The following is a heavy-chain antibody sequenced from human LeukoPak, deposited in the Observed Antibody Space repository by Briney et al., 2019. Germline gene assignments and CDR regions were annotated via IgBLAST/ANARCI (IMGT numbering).Heavy chain of an antibody. D-gene: IGHD3-10*01. CDR1: GGSISSSSYY. V-gene: IGHV4-39*01. J-gene: IGHJ4*02. CDR3: GRSLAFLVRGLIGY. CDR2: IYYSGST. Sequence: SETLSLTCTVSGGSISSSSYYWGWIRQPPGKGLEWIGSIYYSGSTYYNPSLQSRVIISLDTSKNQFSLKLSSVTAADTAVYYCGRSLAFLVRGLIGYWGQGTLVTVSS.